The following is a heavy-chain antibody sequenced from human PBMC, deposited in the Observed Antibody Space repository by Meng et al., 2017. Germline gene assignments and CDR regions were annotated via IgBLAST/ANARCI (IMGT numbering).Heavy chain of an antibody. CDR3: ARRGIAAAGNNWLDP. CDR1: GGSISSSNW. J-gene: IGHJ5*02. V-gene: IGHV4-4*02. CDR2: IYHSGST. D-gene: IGHD6-13*01. Sequence: QGQLQEAGPGLVKPSGTLSLTCAVSGGSISSSNWWSWVRQPPGKGLEWIGEIYHSGSTNYNPSLKSRVTISVDKSKNQFSLKLSSVTAADTAVYYCARRGIAAAGNNWLDPWGQGTLVTVSS.